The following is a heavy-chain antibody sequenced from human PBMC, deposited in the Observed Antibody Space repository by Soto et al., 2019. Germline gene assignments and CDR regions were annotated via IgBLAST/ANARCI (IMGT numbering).Heavy chain of an antibody. V-gene: IGHV3-33*01. CDR2: IWYDGSNK. CDR3: ARSRAGAYGMDV. J-gene: IGHJ6*02. Sequence: GGSLRLSCAASGFTFSSYGMHWVRQAPGKGLEWVAVIWYDGSNKYYADSVKGRFTISRDNSKNTLYLQMNSLRAEDTAAYYCARSRAGAYGMDVWGQGTTVTVSS. CDR1: GFTFSSYG.